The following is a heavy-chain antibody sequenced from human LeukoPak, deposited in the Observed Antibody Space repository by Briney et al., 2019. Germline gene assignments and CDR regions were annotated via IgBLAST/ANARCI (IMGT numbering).Heavy chain of an antibody. J-gene: IGHJ3*02. Sequence: PSETLSLTCCVSGGSMSSYYWSWIRQPPGKVLEWIGHNHSSGSTNYNPSLKSRVTISVDTTKTQFSLKLSSVTAADTAVYYCARSATYYYDSSGYYDAFDIWGQGTMVTVSS. CDR1: GGSMSSYY. CDR2: NHSSGST. V-gene: IGHV4-59*01. CDR3: ARSATYYYDSSGYYDAFDI. D-gene: IGHD3-22*01.